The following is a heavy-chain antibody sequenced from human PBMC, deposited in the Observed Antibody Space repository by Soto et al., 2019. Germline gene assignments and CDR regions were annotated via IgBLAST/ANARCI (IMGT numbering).Heavy chain of an antibody. CDR1: GGSISSYY. CDR3: ARRYGANFDY. CDR2: IYYSGST. J-gene: IGHJ4*02. Sequence: QVQLQESGPGLVKPSETLSLTCTVSGGSISSYYWSWIRQPPGKGLGWIGYIYYSGSTNYNPSLQSRVTISVDTSKNQFSLKLSSVTAADTAVYYCARRYGANFDYWGQGTLGTVSS. V-gene: IGHV4-59*08. D-gene: IGHD4-17*01.